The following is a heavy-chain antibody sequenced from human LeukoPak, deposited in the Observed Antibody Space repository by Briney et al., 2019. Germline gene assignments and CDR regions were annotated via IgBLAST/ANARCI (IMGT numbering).Heavy chain of an antibody. CDR2: IKEDGSEK. V-gene: IGHV3-7*01. CDR1: GFTFTSYW. J-gene: IGHJ3*02. D-gene: IGHD3-3*01. CDR3: ARVFRPSLTVFIIRGAFDI. Sequence: GGSLRLSCAASGFTFTSYWMSWVRQAPGNGLEWVANIKEDGSEKYYVDSVKGRFTISRDNAKNSLYLQMNSLRVEDTAVYYCARVFRPSLTVFIIRGAFDIWGQGTMVTVSS.